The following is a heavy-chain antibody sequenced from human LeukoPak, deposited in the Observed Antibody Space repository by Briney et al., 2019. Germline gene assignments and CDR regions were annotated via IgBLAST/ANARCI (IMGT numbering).Heavy chain of an antibody. CDR1: GITFSSYG. CDR3: AKNGDRGAYCTGGTCYPYFYYYMDV. CDR2: ISSTGGTT. D-gene: IGHD2-15*01. V-gene: IGHV3-23*01. Sequence: PGGSLRLSCAASGITFSSYGMSWVRQAPGKGLDWVSSISSTGGTTYYADSVKGRFTISRDNSKNTLYLQMNSLRAEDTAIYYCAKNGDRGAYCTGGTCYPYFYYYMDVWGKGTTVTI. J-gene: IGHJ6*03.